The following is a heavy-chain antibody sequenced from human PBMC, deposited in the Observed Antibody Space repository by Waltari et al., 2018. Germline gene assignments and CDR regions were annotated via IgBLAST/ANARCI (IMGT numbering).Heavy chain of an antibody. J-gene: IGHJ6*03. V-gene: IGHV1-18*01. CDR1: SSA. CDR2: ISVHSGAT. CDR3: ARDSNHWDPRYMDV. D-gene: IGHD1-26*01. Sequence: QVQVVQSGAEVEKPGASVKVSCTTSSSALSCVRQAPGPGLEWMGWISVHSGATNYAQNFRDRVIMTADTSTRTAYLEVRNLRSDDTAVYYCARDSNHWDPRYMDVWGKGTTVTVSS.